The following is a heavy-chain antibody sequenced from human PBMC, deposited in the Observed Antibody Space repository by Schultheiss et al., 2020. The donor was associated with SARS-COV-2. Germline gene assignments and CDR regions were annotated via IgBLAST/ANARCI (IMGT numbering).Heavy chain of an antibody. D-gene: IGHD3-3*01. J-gene: IGHJ6*02. CDR2: IYPGDSDT. Sequence: GESLKISCKGSGYTFSNYWIAWVRQMPGKGLEWMGVIYPGDSDTRYSPSFQGPVNILVDESISTAYLQWNSLKASDTAIYYCARCITIFGVVTIYYYGMDVWGQGTTVTVSS. CDR1: GYTFSNYW. V-gene: IGHV5-51*01. CDR3: ARCITIFGVVTIYYYGMDV.